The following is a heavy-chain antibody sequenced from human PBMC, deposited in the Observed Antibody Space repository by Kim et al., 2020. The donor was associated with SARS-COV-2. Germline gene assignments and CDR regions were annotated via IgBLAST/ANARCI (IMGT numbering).Heavy chain of an antibody. CDR3: ARQPEYCSGGRFSDY. D-gene: IGHD2-15*01. CDR1: GYRLTTYW. V-gene: IGHV5-51*01. Sequence: GESLKISCKGSGYRLTTYWIGWVRQMPGKGLEWMGIIYPGDSDPRYSPPFQGQVTIPADKSSSTAYLQWGSLKASDTAMYYFARQPEYCSGGRFSDYWGQGGLRTVSS. CDR2: IYPGDSDP. J-gene: IGHJ4*02.